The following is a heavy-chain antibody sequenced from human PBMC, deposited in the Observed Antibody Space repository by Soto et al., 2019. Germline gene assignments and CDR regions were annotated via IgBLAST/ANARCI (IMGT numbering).Heavy chain of an antibody. CDR2: IWYDGSNK. CDR3: ARENYSSSILPDY. CDR1: GFTFSSYG. Sequence: QVQLVESGGGVVQPGRSLRLSCAASGFTFSSYGMHWVRQAPGKGLEWVAVIWYDGSNKYYADSVKGRFTISRDNSKNTLYMEMNSLRAGDTAVYYCARENYSSSILPDYWGQGTLVPVFS. V-gene: IGHV3-33*01. J-gene: IGHJ4*02. D-gene: IGHD6-6*01.